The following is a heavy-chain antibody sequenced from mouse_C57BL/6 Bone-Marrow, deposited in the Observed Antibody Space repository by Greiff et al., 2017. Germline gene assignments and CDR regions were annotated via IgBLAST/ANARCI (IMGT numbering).Heavy chain of an antibody. Sequence: EVKLMESGGGLVKPGGSLKLSCAASGFTFSDYGMHWVRQAPEKGLEWVAYIRSGSSTIYYADTVKGRFTISRDNAKNTLFLQMTSLRSEDTAMYYCARRPLMDYWGQGTSVTVSS. J-gene: IGHJ4*01. CDR1: GFTFSDYG. V-gene: IGHV5-17*01. CDR3: ARRPLMDY. CDR2: IRSGSSTI.